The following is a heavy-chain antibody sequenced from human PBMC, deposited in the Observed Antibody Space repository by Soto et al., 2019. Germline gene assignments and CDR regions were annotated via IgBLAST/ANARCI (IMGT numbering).Heavy chain of an antibody. CDR1: GFSFSDYY. Sequence: GGSLRLSCAASGFSFSDYYMTWIRQAPGKGLEWVSYINNGGGAVYYADSVKGRFTISRDNAEDSLYLQMNNLRVEDTAVYYCAKENWYPDLSGRGILVTVSS. CDR3: AKENWYPDL. J-gene: IGHJ2*01. CDR2: INNGGGAV. V-gene: IGHV3-11*01.